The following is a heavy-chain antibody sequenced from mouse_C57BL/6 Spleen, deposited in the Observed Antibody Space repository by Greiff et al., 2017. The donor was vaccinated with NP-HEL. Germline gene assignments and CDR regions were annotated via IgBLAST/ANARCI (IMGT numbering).Heavy chain of an antibody. V-gene: IGHV1-12*01. CDR2: IYPGNGDT. J-gene: IGHJ4*01. Sequence: QVQLQQSGAELVRPGASVKMSCKASGYTFTSYNTHWVKQTARQGLVWIGAIYPGNGDTSYNQKFKGKATLTVDKSSSTAYMQLSSLTSEDSAVYFWEGLRRKDYAMDYWGQGTSVTVSS. CDR3: EGLRRKDYAMDY. CDR1: GYTFTSYN. D-gene: IGHD2-4*01.